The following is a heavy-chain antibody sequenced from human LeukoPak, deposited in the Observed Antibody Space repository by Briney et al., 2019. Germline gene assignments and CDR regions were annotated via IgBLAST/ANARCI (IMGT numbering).Heavy chain of an antibody. Sequence: PSETLSLTCAVYGGSFSGYYWSWIRQPPGKGLEWSGEINHSGSTNYHPSLKSRVTISVDPSKNQFSLKLSSVTAADTAVSYRARVHPVLLWFGERGYFDYWGQPTLVTVPS. CDR3: ARVHPVLLWFGERGYFDY. CDR1: GGSFSGYY. CDR2: INHSGST. V-gene: IGHV4-34*01. D-gene: IGHD3-10*01. J-gene: IGHJ4*02.